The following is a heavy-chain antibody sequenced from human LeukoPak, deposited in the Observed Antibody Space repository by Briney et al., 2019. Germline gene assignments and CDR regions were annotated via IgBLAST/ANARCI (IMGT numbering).Heavy chain of an antibody. CDR3: ARVYCSSPSCYYFDY. J-gene: IGHJ4*02. Sequence: GGSLRLSCAASGVTFSSYSMNWVRQAPGKGREGVSSISSSSSYIYYADSVKGRLTISRDNAKNSLYMQMNTLRAEDTAVYYCARVYCSSPSCYYFDYWGQGTLVTVSS. CDR1: GVTFSSYS. D-gene: IGHD2-2*01. V-gene: IGHV3-21*01. CDR2: ISSSSSYI.